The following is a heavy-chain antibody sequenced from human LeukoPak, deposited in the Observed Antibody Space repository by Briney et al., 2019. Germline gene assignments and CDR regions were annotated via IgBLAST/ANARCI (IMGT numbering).Heavy chain of an antibody. V-gene: IGHV4-59*01. CDR3: ARSHSVWTSFDY. CDR2: IYYSGST. D-gene: IGHD3/OR15-3a*01. Sequence: KASETLSLTCTVSGGSISSYYWSWIRQPPGKGLEWIGYIYYSGSTHYNPSLKSRVTISVDTSKNQFSLKLSSVTAADTAVYYCARSHSVWTSFDYWGQGTLVTVSS. J-gene: IGHJ4*02. CDR1: GGSISSYY.